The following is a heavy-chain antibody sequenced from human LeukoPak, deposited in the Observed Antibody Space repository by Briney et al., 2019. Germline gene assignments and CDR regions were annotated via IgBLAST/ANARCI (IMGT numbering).Heavy chain of an antibody. V-gene: IGHV3-23*01. D-gene: IGHD3-16*02. CDR1: GFTLSSYA. J-gene: IGHJ4*02. Sequence: PGGSLRLSCAASGFTLSSYAMSWVRQAPGKGHEWVSAISGSGGNTYDADSVKGRFTMSRDNSKNTLYLQMNSLRAEDTAVYFCAKTVSGSHSYQGGDYWGQGTLVTVST. CDR3: AKTVSGSHSYQGGDY. CDR2: ISGSGGNT.